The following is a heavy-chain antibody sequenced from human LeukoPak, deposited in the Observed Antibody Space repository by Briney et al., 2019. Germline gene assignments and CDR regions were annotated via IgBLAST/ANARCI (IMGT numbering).Heavy chain of an antibody. Sequence: GGSLRLSCAASGFTFSSYSMNWVRQAPGKGLEWVSPISGSSSYIYYADSVKGRFTISRDNAKNSLYLQMNSLRAEDTAVYYCARGVEVAVPFDYWGQGTLVTVSS. J-gene: IGHJ4*02. CDR2: ISGSSSYI. CDR1: GFTFSSYS. D-gene: IGHD6-19*01. V-gene: IGHV3-21*01. CDR3: ARGVEVAVPFDY.